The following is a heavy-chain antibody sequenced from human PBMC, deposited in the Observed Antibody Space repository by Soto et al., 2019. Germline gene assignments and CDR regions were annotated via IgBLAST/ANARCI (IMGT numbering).Heavy chain of an antibody. V-gene: IGHV1-69*08. Sequence: QVQLVQSGAEVKKPGSSVKVSCKASGGTFSSYTISWVRQAPGQGLEWMGRIIPILGIANYAQKFQGRVTITADKSTSTAYMELSSLRSEDTAVYYCARDLRWIVATISDAFDIWGQGTMVTVSS. D-gene: IGHD5-12*01. CDR2: IIPILGIA. J-gene: IGHJ3*02. CDR3: ARDLRWIVATISDAFDI. CDR1: GGTFSSYT.